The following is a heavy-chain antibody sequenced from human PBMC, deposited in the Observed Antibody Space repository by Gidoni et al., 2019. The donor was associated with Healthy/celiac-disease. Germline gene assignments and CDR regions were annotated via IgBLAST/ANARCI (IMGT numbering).Heavy chain of an antibody. CDR1: GFTFSSYS. D-gene: IGHD3-22*01. Sequence: EVQLVESGGGLVKPGGSLRLSCAASGFTFSSYSMNWVRQAPGKGLEWVSSISSSSSYIYYADSVKGRFTISRDNAKNSLYLQMNSLRAEDTAVYYCARAGGSGYYTRYDYWGQGTLVTVSS. CDR2: ISSSSSYI. V-gene: IGHV3-21*01. CDR3: ARAGGSGYYTRYDY. J-gene: IGHJ4*02.